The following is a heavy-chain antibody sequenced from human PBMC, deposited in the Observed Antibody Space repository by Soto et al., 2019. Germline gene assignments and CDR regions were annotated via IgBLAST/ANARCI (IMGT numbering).Heavy chain of an antibody. CDR2: ISGSGRST. D-gene: IGHD3-10*01. CDR1: GFTFSNYA. V-gene: IGHV3-23*01. J-gene: IGHJ4*02. CDR3: AKDRTLVRGLNSSYFDY. Sequence: GESLKISCAASGFTFSNYAMSWVRQAPGKGLEWVSGISGSGRSTSYADSVKGRFTISRDNSKNTVSLQMNALRAEDTAVYYCAKDRTLVRGLNSSYFDYWGQGTLVTVSS.